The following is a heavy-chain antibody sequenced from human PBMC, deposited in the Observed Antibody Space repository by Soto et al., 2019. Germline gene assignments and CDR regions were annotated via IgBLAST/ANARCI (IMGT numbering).Heavy chain of an antibody. CDR3: AKETLRQKLTTLDY. D-gene: IGHD4-17*01. V-gene: IGHV3-30*18. CDR1: GFTFSSYG. Sequence: GGSLRLSCAASGFTFSSYGMHWVRQAPCQELEWVAVISYDGSNNYYADSVKGRFTISRDNSKNTLYLQMNSLRAEDTAVYYCAKETLRQKLTTLDYWGQRTSVPVSS. J-gene: IGHJ4*02. CDR2: ISYDGSNN.